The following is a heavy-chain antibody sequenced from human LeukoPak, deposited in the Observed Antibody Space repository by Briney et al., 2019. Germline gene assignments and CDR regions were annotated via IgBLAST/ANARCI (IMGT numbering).Heavy chain of an antibody. CDR2: INGDGSTT. Sequence: GGSLRLSCAASGFSFSSYWMHWVRQAPGKGLVWVSRINGDGSTTTNADSLRGRFTISRDNAKNTLYLQMNSLRAEDTAVYYCARVVSMVRGASSGMDIWGQGPRSPSP. J-gene: IGHJ6*02. CDR1: GFSFSSYW. D-gene: IGHD3-10*01. V-gene: IGHV3-74*01. CDR3: ARVVSMVRGASSGMDI.